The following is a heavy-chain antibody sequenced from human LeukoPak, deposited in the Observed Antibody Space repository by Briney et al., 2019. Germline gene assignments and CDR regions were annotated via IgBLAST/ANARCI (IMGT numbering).Heavy chain of an antibody. D-gene: IGHD5-18*01. CDR2: MNPNSGNT. V-gene: IGHV1-8*01. CDR3: ARGHTAMVPTNFDY. J-gene: IGHJ4*02. Sequence: ASVKVSCKASGYTFTSYDINWVRQATGQGLEWMGWMNPNSGNTGYAQKFQGRVTMTRNTSISTAYTELSSLRSEDTAVYYCARGHTAMVPTNFDYWGQGTLVTVSS. CDR1: GYTFTSYD.